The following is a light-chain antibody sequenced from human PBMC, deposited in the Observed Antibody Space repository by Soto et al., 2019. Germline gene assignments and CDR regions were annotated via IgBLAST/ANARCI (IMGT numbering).Light chain of an antibody. V-gene: IGLV2-23*01. CDR2: EGS. Sequence: QSALTQPASVSGSPGQSITISCTGTSSDVGSYNLVSWYQQHPGKAPKPMIYEGSKRPSGVSNRFSGSKSGNTASLTISGLQAEDEADYYCCSYAGSSTDVVFGGGTQLTVL. CDR1: SSDVGSYNL. CDR3: CSYAGSSTDVV. J-gene: IGLJ2*01.